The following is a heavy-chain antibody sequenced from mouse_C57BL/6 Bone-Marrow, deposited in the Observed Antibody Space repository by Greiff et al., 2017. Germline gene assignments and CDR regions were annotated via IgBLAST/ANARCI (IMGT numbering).Heavy chain of an antibody. CDR3: ARGTYYNDSSRLDY. J-gene: IGHJ2*01. Sequence: QVTLKESGPGILQPSQTLSLTCSFSGFSLSTFGMGVGWIRQPSGKGLEWLAHIWWDDDKYYKPALKSRLTISKDTSKTQVFLKIANVDTADTATYYCARGTYYNDSSRLDYWGQGTTLTVSS. CDR1: GFSLSTFGMG. CDR2: IWWDDDK. D-gene: IGHD1-1*01. V-gene: IGHV8-8*01.